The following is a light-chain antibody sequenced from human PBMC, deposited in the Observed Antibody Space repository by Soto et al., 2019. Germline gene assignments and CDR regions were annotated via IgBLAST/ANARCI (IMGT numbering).Light chain of an antibody. CDR2: KAS. V-gene: IGKV1-5*03. CDR3: QQDNNYSPT. J-gene: IGKJ1*01. CDR1: QSISSW. Sequence: DIQITQSLSTLSASVGDRVTMTCRASQSISSWLAWYQQKPGKAPKVLIYKASSLESGVPSRFSGSGSGTEFTLTISCLQPDDFATYYCQQDNNYSPTFGQVSKVDI.